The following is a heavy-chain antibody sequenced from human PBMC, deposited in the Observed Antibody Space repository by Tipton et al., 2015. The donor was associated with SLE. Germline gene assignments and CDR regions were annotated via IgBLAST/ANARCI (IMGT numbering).Heavy chain of an antibody. CDR2: IYYSGST. J-gene: IGHJ6*02. V-gene: IGHV4-39*07. Sequence: LRLSCTVSGGSISSGYYWSWIRQPPGKGLEWIGSIYYSGSTYYNPSLKSRVTISVDTSKNQFSLKLSSVTAADTAVYYCARRDPGGSSWKRMDVWGQGTTVTVSS. CDR3: ARRDPGGSSWKRMDV. D-gene: IGHD2-2*01. CDR1: GGSISSGYY.